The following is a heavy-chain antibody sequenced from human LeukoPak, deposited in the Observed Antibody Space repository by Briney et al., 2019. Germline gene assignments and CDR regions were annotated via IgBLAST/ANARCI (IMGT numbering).Heavy chain of an antibody. J-gene: IGHJ6*02. D-gene: IGHD3-3*01. V-gene: IGHV4-59*01. Sequence: PSETLSLTCTVSGGSISSYYWSWIRQPPGKGLEWIGYIYYSGSTNYNPSLESRVTISVDTSKNQFSLKLSSVTAADAAVYYCASTYYDFWSGYSYGMDVWGQGTTVTVSS. CDR1: GGSISSYY. CDR2: IYYSGST. CDR3: ASTYYDFWSGYSYGMDV.